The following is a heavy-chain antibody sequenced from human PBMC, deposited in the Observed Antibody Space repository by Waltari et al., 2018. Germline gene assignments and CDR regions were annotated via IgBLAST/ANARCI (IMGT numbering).Heavy chain of an antibody. J-gene: IGHJ6*03. CDR2: INPNNGGT. D-gene: IGHD3-3*01. Sequence: VQLVQSGAEVKKPGASVKVSCKDSGYTFTDNYMHWVRQAPGQGLEWMGWINPNNGGTNYAQKFQGRVTMTRDTSISTAFMDLSRLKSDDTAVYFCARGDPSVYYTSHMDVWGKGTTVTVSS. V-gene: IGHV1-2*02. CDR3: ARGDPSVYYTSHMDV. CDR1: GYTFTDNY.